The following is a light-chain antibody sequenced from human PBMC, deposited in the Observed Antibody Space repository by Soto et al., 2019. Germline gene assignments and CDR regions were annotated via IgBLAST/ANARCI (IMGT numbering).Light chain of an antibody. J-gene: IGKJ1*01. CDR1: QSVSSN. CDR3: QQYNNWPET. V-gene: IGKV3-15*01. Sequence: EIVLIESPPAVSVSPGERATLSCRASQSVSSNLAWYQQKPGQAPRLLIYGASTRATGIPARFSGSGSGTEFTLTISSLQSEDFAVYCCQQYNNWPETFGQRTKVDI. CDR2: GAS.